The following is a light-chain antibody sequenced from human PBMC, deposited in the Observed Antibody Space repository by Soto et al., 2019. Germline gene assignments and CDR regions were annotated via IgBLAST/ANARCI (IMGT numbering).Light chain of an antibody. J-gene: IGLJ2*01. Sequence: QSVLTQPPSVSGAPGQRATISCTGSTSNIGSNYDVHWYQQIPGTAPKLLIYGNNNRPSGVPDRFSGSKSATSASLAITGLQADDEADYYCQSYDSRLSAVVFGGGTKLTVL. CDR3: QSYDSRLSAVV. CDR2: GNN. V-gene: IGLV1-40*01. CDR1: TSNIGSNYD.